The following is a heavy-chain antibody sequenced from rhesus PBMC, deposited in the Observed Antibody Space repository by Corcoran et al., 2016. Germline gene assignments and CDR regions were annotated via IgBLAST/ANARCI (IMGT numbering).Heavy chain of an antibody. CDR3: ARERADYGNYDYFDD. Sequence: QVQLQESGPGLVKPSETLSLTCAVSGGSVSSSNWWSWIRQPPGKGLEWFGYISGIMCSTYYNPPVKSRVTISTDPSKNQFSLMLSSVTAADTAVYYCARERADYGNYDYFDDWGQGVLVTVSS. CDR2: ISGIMCST. V-gene: IGHV4-65*01. J-gene: IGHJ4*01. D-gene: IGHD4-35*01. CDR1: GGSVSSSNW.